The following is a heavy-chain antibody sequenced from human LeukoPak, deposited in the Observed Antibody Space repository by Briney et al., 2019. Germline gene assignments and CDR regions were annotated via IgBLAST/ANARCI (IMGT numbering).Heavy chain of an antibody. CDR3: AHTDCSGGSCYLGSWAFDI. V-gene: IGHV4-39*07. CDR1: GGSISSSSYY. D-gene: IGHD2-15*01. Sequence: ASETLSLTCTVSGGSISSSSYYWGWIRQPPGKGLEWIGSIYYSGSTYYNPSLKSRVTISVDTSKNQFSLKLSSVTAADTAVYYCAHTDCSGGSCYLGSWAFDIWGQGTMVTVSS. J-gene: IGHJ3*02. CDR2: IYYSGST.